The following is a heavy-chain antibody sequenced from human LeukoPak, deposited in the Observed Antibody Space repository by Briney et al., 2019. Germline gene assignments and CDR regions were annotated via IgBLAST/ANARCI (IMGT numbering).Heavy chain of an antibody. V-gene: IGHV3-49*04. CDR3: TRDAPPGYYDSSGYLY. CDR2: IRSKAYGGTT. J-gene: IGHJ4*02. Sequence: GGSLSLSCTASGFTFGDYAMSWVRQAPGKGLEWVGFIRSKAYGGTTEYAASVKGRFTISRDDSKSIAYLQTNSLKTEDTAVYYCTRDAPPGYYDSSGYLYWGQGTLVTVSS. D-gene: IGHD3-22*01. CDR1: GFTFGDYA.